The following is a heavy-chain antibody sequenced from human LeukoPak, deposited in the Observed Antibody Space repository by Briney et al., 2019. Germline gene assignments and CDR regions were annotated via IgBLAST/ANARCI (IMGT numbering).Heavy chain of an antibody. J-gene: IGHJ5*02. Sequence: SETLSLTCAVSGGSISSSNWWSWVRQPPGKGLEWIGEIYHSGSTNYNPSLKSRVTISVDKSKNQFSLKLSSVTAADTAVYYCAKIMGRGYCTSTSCRGDWFDPWGQGTLATVSS. CDR3: AKIMGRGYCTSTSCRGDWFDP. CDR2: IYHSGST. D-gene: IGHD2-2*01. CDR1: GGSISSSNW. V-gene: IGHV4-4*02.